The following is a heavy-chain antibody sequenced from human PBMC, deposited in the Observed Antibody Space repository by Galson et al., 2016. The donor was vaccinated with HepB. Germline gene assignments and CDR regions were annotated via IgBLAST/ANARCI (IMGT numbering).Heavy chain of an antibody. CDR1: GYTFTTYA. CDR2: INAGNGNT. D-gene: IGHD3-10*01. J-gene: IGHJ3*02. CDR3: ASTLPLWFGDHAFDI. Sequence: SVKVSCKASGYTFTTYAMHWVRQAPGQRLEWMGRINAGNGNTKFSQKFQGRVTITRDTSASTAHMELSSLRSEDTAVYYCASTLPLWFGDHAFDIWGQGTMVTVSS. V-gene: IGHV1-3*01.